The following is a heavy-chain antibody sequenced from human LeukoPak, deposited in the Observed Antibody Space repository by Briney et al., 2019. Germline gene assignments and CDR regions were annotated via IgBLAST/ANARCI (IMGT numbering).Heavy chain of an antibody. CDR3: ARGVSSVVVVPAASSSGGTRVNWFDP. CDR1: GGSFSGYY. J-gene: IGHJ5*02. V-gene: IGHV4-34*01. D-gene: IGHD2-2*01. Sequence: SETLSLTCAVYGGSFSGYYWSWIRQPPGKGLEWIGEINHSGSTNYNPSLKSRVTISVDTPNNKFSLKLSSVTAADTAVYYCARGVSSVVVVPAASSSGGTRVNWFDPWGQGTLVTVS. CDR2: INHSGST.